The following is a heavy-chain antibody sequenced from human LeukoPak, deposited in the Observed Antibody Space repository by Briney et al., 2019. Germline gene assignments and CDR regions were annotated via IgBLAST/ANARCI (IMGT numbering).Heavy chain of an antibody. J-gene: IGHJ2*01. V-gene: IGHV4-30-4*08. CDR1: GGSISSGDYY. CDR3: ARVGAGWRYFDL. CDR2: IYYSGST. Sequence: KPSQTLSLTCTVSGGSISSGDYYWSWIRQPPGKGLEWIGYIYYSGSTYYNPSLKSRVTISVDTSKNQFSLKLSSVTAADTAVYYCARVGAGWRYFDLWGRGTLVTVSS. D-gene: IGHD1-26*01.